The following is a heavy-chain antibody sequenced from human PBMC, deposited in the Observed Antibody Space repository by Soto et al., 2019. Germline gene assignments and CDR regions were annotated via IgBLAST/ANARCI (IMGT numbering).Heavy chain of an antibody. CDR2: IFYTGNT. CDR1: GGSISSRSDY. Sequence: PSETLSLTCTVSGGSISSRSDYWGWIRQPPGKGLEWIGSIFYTGNTYYNPSLKSRVTISVDTSKNQFSLRLSSVTAADTAVYYCARQPSSSSNWFDPWGQGTLVTVSS. CDR3: ARQPSSSSNWFDP. D-gene: IGHD6-6*01. J-gene: IGHJ5*02. V-gene: IGHV4-39*01.